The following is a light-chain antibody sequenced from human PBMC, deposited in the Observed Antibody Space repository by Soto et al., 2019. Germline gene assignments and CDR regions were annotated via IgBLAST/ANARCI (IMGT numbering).Light chain of an antibody. CDR3: QQYHTDWT. Sequence: DIPITQSPSTLSASVGDRVTITCRASQSISSWLAWYQQKPGKAPKLLIYEESTLHSGVPSRFSGRKVGTQFTLTISSLQADDYATFYCQQYHTDWTFGQGTKVDIK. J-gene: IGKJ1*01. V-gene: IGKV1-5*01. CDR2: EES. CDR1: QSISSW.